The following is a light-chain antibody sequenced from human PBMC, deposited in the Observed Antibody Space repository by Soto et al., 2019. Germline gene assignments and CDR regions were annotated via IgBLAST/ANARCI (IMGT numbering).Light chain of an antibody. J-gene: IGKJ1*01. V-gene: IGKV1-39*01. Sequence: DSQIPPPTSSFSASVGDRVAIPCRASQSISSYLNWYQQRPGKAPKLLIYAASSLQSGVPSRFSGSGSGTDFTLTISSLQSEDFAVYYCQQYNNGPSWTFGQGTMVDI. CDR1: QSISSY. CDR2: AAS. CDR3: QQYNNGPSWT.